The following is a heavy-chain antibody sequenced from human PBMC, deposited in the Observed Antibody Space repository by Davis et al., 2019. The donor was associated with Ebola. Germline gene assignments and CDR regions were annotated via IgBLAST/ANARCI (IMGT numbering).Heavy chain of an antibody. J-gene: IGHJ6*04. D-gene: IGHD2-15*01. V-gene: IGHV4-39*01. CDR1: GGSIGSSDYL. CDR2: IRSDGTT. CDR3: ARHADRGSSKIYGMDV. Sequence: PSETLSLTCSVSGGSIGSSDYLWDWIRQPPGKGLEWIGSIRSDGTTYYNPSLKSRVTISADTSKSQFSLKLSSVTAADTAVYYCARHADRGSSKIYGMDVWGKGTTVTVSS.